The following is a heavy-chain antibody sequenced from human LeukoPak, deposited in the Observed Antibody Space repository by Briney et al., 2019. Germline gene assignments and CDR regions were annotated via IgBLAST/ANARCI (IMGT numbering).Heavy chain of an antibody. J-gene: IGHJ4*02. Sequence: GGSLRLSCEASGFTFRNYGMHWVRQAPGKGLEWVAFIRYDGSNEYYADYVKGRFTISRDNSKNTVYLQMNNLRAEDTAVYYCAKDRGSSWYLISWGQGTLVTVSS. CDR2: IRYDGSNE. D-gene: IGHD6-13*01. CDR3: AKDRGSSWYLIS. CDR1: GFTFRNYG. V-gene: IGHV3-30*02.